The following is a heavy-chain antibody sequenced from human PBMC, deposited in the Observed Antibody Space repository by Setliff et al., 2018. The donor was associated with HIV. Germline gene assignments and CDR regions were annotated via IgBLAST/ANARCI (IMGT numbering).Heavy chain of an antibody. D-gene: IGHD2-8*01. CDR2: ISSEAQGGAI. V-gene: IGHV3-15*01. CDR1: GFTVTNTW. J-gene: IGHJ4*02. CDR3: TKNLYTSRWSPLDY. Sequence: PGGSLRLSCAVSGFTVTNTWMSWARQAPGKGLEWVGHISSEAQGGAIEYVEPVKGRFTISRDDSRNTLYLDMNSLKTEDTAVYYCTKNLYTSRWSPLDYWGQGTLVTVSS.